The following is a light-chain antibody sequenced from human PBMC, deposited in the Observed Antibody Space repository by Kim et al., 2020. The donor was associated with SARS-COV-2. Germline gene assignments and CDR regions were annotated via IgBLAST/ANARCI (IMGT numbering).Light chain of an antibody. CDR1: QSVSSNY. J-gene: IGKJ5*01. Sequence: SSPGERATLSCRASQSVSSNYLAWYQQKQGQAPRLLIYDTSTRATGIPDRFSGSGSGTDFTLTISRLEPEDFAVYYCQQYSSLITFGQGTRLEIK. V-gene: IGKV3-20*01. CDR2: DTS. CDR3: QQYSSLIT.